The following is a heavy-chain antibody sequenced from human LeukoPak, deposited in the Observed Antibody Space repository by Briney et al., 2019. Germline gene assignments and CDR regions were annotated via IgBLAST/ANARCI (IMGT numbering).Heavy chain of an antibody. CDR2: IYSGGST. CDR1: GFTVSSNY. CDR3: ARGGYGAYMG. Sequence: GGSLRLSCAASGFTVSSNYMSWVRQAPGKGLEWVSVIYSGGSTYYADSVKGRFTISKDNPKNTLDLQMNSMRAEDTVVYYCARGGYGAYMGWGQGMLVTVSS. V-gene: IGHV3-53*05. J-gene: IGHJ4*02. D-gene: IGHD4-17*01.